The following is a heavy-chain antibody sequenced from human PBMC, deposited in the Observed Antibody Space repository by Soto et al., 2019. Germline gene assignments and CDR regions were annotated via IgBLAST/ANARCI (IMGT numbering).Heavy chain of an antibody. J-gene: IGHJ5*02. Sequence: EVQLVESGGGLVKPGGSLRLSCAASGLTFSNAWMSWVRQAPGKGLEWVCRVKSKTDSETTNYAALVKGRFTISRDDSENTLYLQMNSLKTEDTAVYYCTTNVGQSSLCFGSWGQGTLVTGSS. CDR3: TTNVGQSSLCFGS. V-gene: IGHV3-15*01. D-gene: IGHD2-2*01. CDR2: VKSKTDSETT. CDR1: GLTFSNAW.